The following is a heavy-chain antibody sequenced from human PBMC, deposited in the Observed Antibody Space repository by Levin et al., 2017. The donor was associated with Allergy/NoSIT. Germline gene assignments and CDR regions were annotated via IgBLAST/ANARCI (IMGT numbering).Heavy chain of an antibody. J-gene: IGHJ4*02. D-gene: IGHD6-19*01. CDR2: ISSSGRST. CDR3: AKGRSGWSSGGGTVDY. CDR1: GFTFNNYA. Sequence: GGSLRLSCAASGFTFNNYAMNWVRQSPGKGLEWVSVISSSGRSTYYADSVKGRFTISRDNSKNTLFLQMNSLRDEDTAVYYCAKGRSGWSSGGGTVDYWGQGTLVTVSS. V-gene: IGHV3-23*01.